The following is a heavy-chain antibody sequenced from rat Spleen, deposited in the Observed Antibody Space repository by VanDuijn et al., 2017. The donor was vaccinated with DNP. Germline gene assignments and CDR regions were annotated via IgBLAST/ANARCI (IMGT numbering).Heavy chain of an antibody. Sequence: EVQLQESGPGLVKPSHSLSLTCSVTGFSITTNYWGWIRKFPGNKMELMGYINYSGNTGYNPSLKSRISITRDTSKNQFFLQLNSVTSEDTATYYCARTGLFGNFVPFDYWGQGVMVTVSS. V-gene: IGHV3-1*01. CDR3: ARTGLFGNFVPFDY. D-gene: IGHD4-1*01. CDR1: GFSITTNY. J-gene: IGHJ2*01. CDR2: INYSGNT.